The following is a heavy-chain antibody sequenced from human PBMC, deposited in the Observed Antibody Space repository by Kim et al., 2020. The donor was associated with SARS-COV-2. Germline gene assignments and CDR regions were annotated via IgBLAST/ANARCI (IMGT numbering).Heavy chain of an antibody. CDR2: VFYSGTT. V-gene: IGHV4-39*01. Sequence: SETLSLTCTVSGDSMNTNRYYWAWIRQAPGKGLEYIGRVFYSGTTNYNPSLKSRVTISVDTSKNQFSLRLTSVTAADTALYYCARQEATAACFDPWGQGILVTVSS. CDR1: GDSMNTNRYY. CDR3: ARQEATAACFDP. J-gene: IGHJ5*02. D-gene: IGHD6-13*01.